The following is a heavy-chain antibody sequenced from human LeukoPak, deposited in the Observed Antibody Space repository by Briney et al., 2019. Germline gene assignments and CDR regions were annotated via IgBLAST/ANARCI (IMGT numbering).Heavy chain of an antibody. CDR1: GGSISSSSYY. CDR3: ASISNFDYGDKHRAGGY. V-gene: IGHV4-39*07. D-gene: IGHD4-17*01. J-gene: IGHJ4*02. CDR2: IYYSGST. Sequence: PSETLSLTCTVSGGSISSSSYYWGWIRQPPGKGLEWIGSIYYSGSTYYNPSLKSRVTISVDTSKNQFSLKLSSVTAADTAVYYCASISNFDYGDKHRAGGYWGQGTLVTVSS.